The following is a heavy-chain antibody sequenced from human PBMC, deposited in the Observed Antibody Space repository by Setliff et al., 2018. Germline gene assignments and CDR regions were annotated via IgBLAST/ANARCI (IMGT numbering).Heavy chain of an antibody. CDR1: GFTFSTHA. CDR3: ARVYSGYDPNHYFDY. CDR2: ISSSSSTI. Sequence: PGGSLRLSCGASGFTFSTHAMHWVRQAPGKGLEWVSYISSSSSTIYYADSVKGRFTISRDNAKNSLYLQMNSLRAEDTAVYYCARVYSGYDPNHYFDYWGQGTLVTVSS. D-gene: IGHD5-12*01. V-gene: IGHV3-48*01. J-gene: IGHJ4*02.